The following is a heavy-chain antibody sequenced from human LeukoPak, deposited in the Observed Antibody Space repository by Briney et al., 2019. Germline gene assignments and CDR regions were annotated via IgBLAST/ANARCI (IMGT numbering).Heavy chain of an antibody. Sequence: GGSLRLSCATSGFTFSTFWMHWVRQAPGKGLVWVAGICSDGSNKNYADSVKGRFTISRDNAKNMLYLQMNSLRAEDAAVYYCVRDWGYDRSSYWHKYFDSWGQGTLVTVSS. CDR2: ICSDGSNK. J-gene: IGHJ4*02. D-gene: IGHD3-22*01. V-gene: IGHV3-74*01. CDR3: VRDWGYDRSSYWHKYFDS. CDR1: GFTFSTFW.